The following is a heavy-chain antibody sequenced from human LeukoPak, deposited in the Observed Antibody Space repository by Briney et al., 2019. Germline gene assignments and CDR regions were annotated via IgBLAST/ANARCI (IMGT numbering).Heavy chain of an antibody. J-gene: IGHJ4*02. CDR3: AKESAYISPRNYYFDF. D-gene: IGHD1-14*01. CDR2: IRYDGSNK. Sequence: GGSLRLSCAASGFTFSSYGMHLVRQAPGKGLEWVAFIRYDGSNKYYADSVKGRFTISRDNSKNTLYLQMNSLRAEDTAVYYCAKESAYISPRNYYFDFWGQGTLVTVSS. V-gene: IGHV3-30*02. CDR1: GFTFSSYG.